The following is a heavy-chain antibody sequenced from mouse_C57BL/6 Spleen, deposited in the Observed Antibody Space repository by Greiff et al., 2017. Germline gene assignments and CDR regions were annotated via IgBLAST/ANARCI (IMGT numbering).Heavy chain of an antibody. D-gene: IGHD2-4*01. CDR2: IDPSDSYT. Sequence: VQLQQPGAELVRPGTSVKLSCKASGYTFTSYWMHWVKQRPGQGLEWIGVIDPSDSYTNYNQKFKGKATLTVDTSSSTAYMQLSSLTSEDSAVYYCARRKYDYDEFDYWGQGTTLTVSS. J-gene: IGHJ2*01. V-gene: IGHV1-59*01. CDR1: GYTFTSYW. CDR3: ARRKYDYDEFDY.